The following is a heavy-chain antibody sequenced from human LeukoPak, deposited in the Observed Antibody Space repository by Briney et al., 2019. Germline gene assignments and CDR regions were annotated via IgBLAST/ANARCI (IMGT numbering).Heavy chain of an antibody. Sequence: SSETLSLTCAVYGGSFSGYYWSWIRQPPGKGLEWIGEINHSGITNYNPSLKSRVTMSVDTTRKRFSLRLTSESAADTGVYYCARGGGGAKAFYFDYWGQGSLVTVSP. CDR3: ARGGGGAKAFYFDY. CDR2: INHSGIT. CDR1: GGSFSGYY. D-gene: IGHD1-26*01. V-gene: IGHV4-34*01. J-gene: IGHJ4*02.